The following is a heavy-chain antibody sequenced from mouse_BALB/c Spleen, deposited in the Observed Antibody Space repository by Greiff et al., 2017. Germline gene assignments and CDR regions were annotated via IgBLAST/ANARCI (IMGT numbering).Heavy chain of an antibody. V-gene: IGHV1-15*01. Sequence: VQLQQSGAELVRPGASVTLSCKASGYTFTDYEMHWVKQTPVHGLEWIGAIDPETGGTAYNQKFKGKATLTADKSSSTAYMELRSLTSEDSAVYDCTRFRYGYYAMDYWGQGTAGTVSS. D-gene: IGHD1-1*02. CDR2: IDPETGGT. CDR3: TRFRYGYYAMDY. CDR1: GYTFTDYE. J-gene: IGHJ4*01.